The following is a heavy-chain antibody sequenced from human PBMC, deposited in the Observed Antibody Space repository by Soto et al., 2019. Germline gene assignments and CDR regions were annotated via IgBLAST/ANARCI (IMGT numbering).Heavy chain of an antibody. CDR3: AKDKGPPPFYYYYYMDV. CDR1: GFTFSSYS. J-gene: IGHJ6*03. CDR2: ISSSSSTI. Sequence: PGGSLRLSCAASGFTFSSYSMNWVRQAPGKGLEWVSYISSSSSTIYYADSVKGRFTISRDNAKNSLYLQMNSLRDEDTAVYYFAKDKGPPPFYYYYYMDVWGKGTTVTVSS. V-gene: IGHV3-48*02.